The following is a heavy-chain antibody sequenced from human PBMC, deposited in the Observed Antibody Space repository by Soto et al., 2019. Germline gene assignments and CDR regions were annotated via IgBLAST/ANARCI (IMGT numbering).Heavy chain of an antibody. CDR2: MNPGSGDT. CDR3: AGMATFGSLNWFDP. CDR1: GYSFTNND. J-gene: IGHJ5*02. Sequence: ASVKVSCKASGYSFTNNDVSWVRQATGQGLEWMGWMNPGSGDTGYAQKFQGRVTMTRDISIATAYMELSSLRSDDTAIYYCAGMATFGSLNWFDPWGQGTLVTVSS. V-gene: IGHV1-8*01. D-gene: IGHD3-16*01.